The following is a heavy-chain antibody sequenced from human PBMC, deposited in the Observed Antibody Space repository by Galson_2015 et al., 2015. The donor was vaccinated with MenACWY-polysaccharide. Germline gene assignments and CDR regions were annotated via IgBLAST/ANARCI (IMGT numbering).Heavy chain of an antibody. CDR2: ITDSGGST. Sequence: SLRLSCAVSGFTFSSYVMSWVRQAPGRGLEWVSSITDSGGSTYYVDSVKGRFTISRDNSKNTLLLQMNSLRADDTAVYYCAKGGREVDNWLDPWVPGALVTVSS. CDR1: GFTFSSYV. D-gene: IGHD1-26*01. CDR3: AKGGREVDNWLDP. J-gene: IGHJ5*02. V-gene: IGHV3-23*01.